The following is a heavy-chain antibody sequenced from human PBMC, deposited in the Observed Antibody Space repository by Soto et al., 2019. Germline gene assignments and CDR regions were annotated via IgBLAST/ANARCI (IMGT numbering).Heavy chain of an antibody. J-gene: IGHJ6*02. CDR3: ARCSGNSCYSYGVDV. D-gene: IGHD2-15*01. V-gene: IGHV3-48*02. CDR2: ISSGGDTI. Sequence: GGALRLSCAASGFTLSSCGMNWVRQAPGKGLEWVSYISSGGDTIYYADSVKGRFTISRDNAKNSLFLQMNSLRDEDTAVYYCARCSGNSCYSYGVDVWGQGTTVTVSS. CDR1: GFTLSSCG.